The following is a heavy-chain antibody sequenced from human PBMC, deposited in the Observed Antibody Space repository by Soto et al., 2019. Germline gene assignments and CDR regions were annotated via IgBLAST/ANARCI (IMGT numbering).Heavy chain of an antibody. CDR2: ISHTGAT. J-gene: IGHJ6*02. V-gene: IGHV4-59*01. CDR3: ARGRKVEQWVSSGRGGGMDV. D-gene: IGHD6-19*01. CDR1: GTSISGYY. Sequence: SETLSLTCTVSGTSISGYYWSWVRQPPGKGLEWIGYISHTGATDYRASLKGRVNLSLDTSANSFSLELGSVTPADTALYYCARGRKVEQWVSSGRGGGMDVRGQGTTVTVSS.